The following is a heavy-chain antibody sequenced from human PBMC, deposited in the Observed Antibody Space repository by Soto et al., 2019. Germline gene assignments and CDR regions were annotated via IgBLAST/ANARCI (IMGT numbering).Heavy chain of an antibody. CDR1: GGSISSYY. CDR2: IYYSGST. Sequence: QVQLQESGPGLVKPSETLSLTCTVSGGSISSYYWSWIRQPPGKGLGWIGYIYYSGSTNYNPSLKSRVTRSVDTSKNQFSLKLSSVTAADTAVYYCARGDYYGSGSYYLSSYYYYYYYMDVWGKGTTVTVSS. D-gene: IGHD3-10*01. V-gene: IGHV4-59*01. J-gene: IGHJ6*03. CDR3: ARGDYYGSGSYYLSSYYYYYYYMDV.